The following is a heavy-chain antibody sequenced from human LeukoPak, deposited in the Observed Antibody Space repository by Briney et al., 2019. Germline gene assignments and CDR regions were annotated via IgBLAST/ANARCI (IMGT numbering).Heavy chain of an antibody. J-gene: IGHJ5*02. CDR3: ARVGVPAAYNWFDP. Sequence: TLSLTCTVSGGSISSGSYYWSWIRQPAGKGLEWIGRIYTSGSTNYNPSLKSRVTISVDTSKNQFSLKLSSVTAADTAVYYCARVGVPAAYNWFDPWGQGTLVTVSS. CDR2: IYTSGST. CDR1: GGSISSGSYY. D-gene: IGHD2-2*01. V-gene: IGHV4-61*02.